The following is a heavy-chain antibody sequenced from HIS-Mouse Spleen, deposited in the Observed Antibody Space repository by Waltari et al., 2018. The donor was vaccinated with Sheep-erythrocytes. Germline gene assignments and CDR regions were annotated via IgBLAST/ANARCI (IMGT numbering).Heavy chain of an antibody. V-gene: IGHV3-21*01. CDR1: GFTFSSSS. Sequence: EVQLVESGGGLVKPGGSLRLSCAASGFTFSSSSMNWVSQAPGKGLEWVSSISSSSSYIYYADSVKGRFTISRDNAKNSLYLQMNSLRAEDTAVYYCARDQGDSGSYYYYYGMDVWGQGTTVTVSS. CDR2: ISSSSSYI. CDR3: ARDQGDSGSYYYYYGMDV. D-gene: IGHD1-26*01. J-gene: IGHJ6*02.